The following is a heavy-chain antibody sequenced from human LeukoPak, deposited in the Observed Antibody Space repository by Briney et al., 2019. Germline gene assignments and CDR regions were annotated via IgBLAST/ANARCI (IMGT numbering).Heavy chain of an antibody. CDR1: GGSISSYY. V-gene: IGHV4-59*01. D-gene: IGHD6-19*01. J-gene: IGHJ5*02. CDR3: ARARGWGDNWFDP. CDR2: IYYSGST. Sequence: SETLSLTCTVSGGSISSYYWSWIRQPPGNGLEWIGYIYYSGSTNYNPSLKSRVTISVDTSKNQFSQKLSSVTAADTAVYHCARARGWGDNWFDPWGQGTLVTVSS.